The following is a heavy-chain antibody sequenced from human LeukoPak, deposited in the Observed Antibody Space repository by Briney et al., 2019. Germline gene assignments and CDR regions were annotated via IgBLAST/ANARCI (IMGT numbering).Heavy chain of an antibody. D-gene: IGHD6-13*01. Sequence: PGGSLRLSSAASGFTFTSYDMSWVRQAPGKGLDWVSAISGSGGSTYYADSVKGRFTISRDNSKNTLYLQMNSLRAEDTAVYYCAKPRPSYSSSWYDHWGQGTLVTVSS. CDR1: GFTFTSYD. J-gene: IGHJ5*02. CDR2: ISGSGGST. V-gene: IGHV3-23*01. CDR3: AKPRPSYSSSWYDH.